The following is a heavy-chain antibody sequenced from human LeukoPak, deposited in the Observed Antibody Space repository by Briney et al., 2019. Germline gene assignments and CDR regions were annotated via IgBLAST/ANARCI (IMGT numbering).Heavy chain of an antibody. CDR2: ISYDGSNK. CDR3: ARDYPTSNYYDSSGYMY. J-gene: IGHJ4*02. Sequence: PGRSLRLSCAASGFTFSSYAMHWVRQAPGKGLEWVAVISYDGSNKYYADSVKGRFTISRDNSKNTPYLQMNSLRAEDTAVYYCARDYPTSNYYDSSGYMYWGQGTLVTVSS. D-gene: IGHD3-22*01. CDR1: GFTFSSYA. V-gene: IGHV3-30-3*01.